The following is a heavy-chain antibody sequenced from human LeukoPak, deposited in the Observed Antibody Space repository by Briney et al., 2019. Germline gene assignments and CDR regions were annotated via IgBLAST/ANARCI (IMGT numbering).Heavy chain of an antibody. CDR1: GFTVSSNS. CDR3: AKDGERTVVTPDYYYYMDV. Sequence: GGSLRLSCTVSGFTVSSNSMSWVRQAPGKGLEWVSFIYSDNTHYSDSVKGRFTISRDNSKNTLYLQMNSLRAEDTAVYYCAKDGERTVVTPDYYYYMDVWGKGTTVTVSS. J-gene: IGHJ6*03. V-gene: IGHV3-53*01. CDR2: IYSDNT. D-gene: IGHD4-23*01.